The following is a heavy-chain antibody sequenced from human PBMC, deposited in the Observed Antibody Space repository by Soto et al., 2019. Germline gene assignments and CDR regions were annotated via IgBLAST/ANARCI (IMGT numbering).Heavy chain of an antibody. J-gene: IGHJ6*03. CDR1: DGSFSGYQ. CDR3: ARGLMMWVGELSRGGGYYYDMDV. CDR2: INDSGNI. V-gene: IGHV4-34*01. D-gene: IGHD3-10*01. Sequence: QVQLQQWGAGLLKPSETLSLTCAVYDGSFSGYQWSWIRQTPGKGLEWIGGINDSGNINYNPSLKSRVNILVDSPKKQISLRLSSVTAADTAAYYCARGLMMWVGELSRGGGYYYDMDVWGKGTTVTVSS.